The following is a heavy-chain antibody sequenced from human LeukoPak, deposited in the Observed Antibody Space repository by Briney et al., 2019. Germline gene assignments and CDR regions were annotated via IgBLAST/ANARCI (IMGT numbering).Heavy chain of an antibody. V-gene: IGHV3-48*04. D-gene: IGHD6-13*01. CDR3: ARGQLG. J-gene: IGHJ4*02. CDR1: GFTFSRYW. CDR2: ISSSGSTA. Sequence: GGSLRLSCATSGFTFSRYWMSWVRQIPGKGLEWVSYISSSGSTAYYADSVKGRFTISRDNAKNSLYLQMNSLRAEDTAVYYCARGQLGRGQGTLVTVSS.